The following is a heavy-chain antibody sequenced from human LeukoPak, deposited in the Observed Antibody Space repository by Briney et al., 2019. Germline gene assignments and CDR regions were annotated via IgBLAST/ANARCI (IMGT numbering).Heavy chain of an antibody. V-gene: IGHV3-20*04. D-gene: IGHD5-24*01. CDR1: GFTFDDYG. J-gene: IGHJ4*02. Sequence: GGSLRLSCAASGFTFDDYGMSWVRQAPEKGLEWVSGINWNGGSTGYAESVKGRFTISRDNSKSTLDLQMNSLRAEDTALYYCARDGSWGWAQYDHWGQGILVTVSS. CDR2: INWNGGST. CDR3: ARDGSWGWAQYDH.